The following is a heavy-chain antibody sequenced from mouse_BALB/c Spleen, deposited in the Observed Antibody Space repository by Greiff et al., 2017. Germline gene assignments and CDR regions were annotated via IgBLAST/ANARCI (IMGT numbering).Heavy chain of an antibody. CDR1: GYTFTSYT. D-gene: IGHD4-1*01. V-gene: IGHV1-4*02. CDR2: INPSSGYT. Sequence: VQLQQSAAELARPGASVKMSCKASGYTFTSYTMHWVKQRPGQGLEWIGYINPSSGYTEYNQKFKDKTTLTADKSSSTAYMQLSSLTSEDSAVYYCASELGQVFAYWGQGTLVTVSA. CDR3: ASELGQVFAY. J-gene: IGHJ3*01.